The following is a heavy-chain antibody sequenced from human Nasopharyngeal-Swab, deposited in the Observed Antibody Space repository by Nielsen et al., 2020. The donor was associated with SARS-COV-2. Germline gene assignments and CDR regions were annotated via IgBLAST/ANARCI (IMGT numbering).Heavy chain of an antibody. CDR3: ARDIPLHYYGMDV. CDR2: ISSSSSYI. D-gene: IGHD2-21*01. V-gene: IGHV3-21*01. J-gene: IGHJ6*02. Sequence: GESLKISCAASGFTFSSYSMNWVRQAPAKGLEWVSSISSSSSYIYYADSVKGRFTISRDNAKNSLYLQMNSLRAEDTAVYYCARDIPLHYYGMDVWGQGTTVTVSS. CDR1: GFTFSSYS.